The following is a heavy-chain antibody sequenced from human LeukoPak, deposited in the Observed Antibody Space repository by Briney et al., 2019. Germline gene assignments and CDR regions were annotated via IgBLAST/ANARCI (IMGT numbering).Heavy chain of an antibody. CDR1: DGSIISAGYY. Sequence: SDTLSLTCTLSDGSIISAGYYWTWIRQHPGKGLEWIGFIYHSGTTYYTPSLKSRVSMSVDTSKNEFSLKLTSVTAADTAMYYCATDRRLIQGGFDCWGQGTLVTVSS. CDR2: IYHSGTT. V-gene: IGHV4-31*03. CDR3: ATDRRLIQGGFDC. D-gene: IGHD5-18*01. J-gene: IGHJ4*02.